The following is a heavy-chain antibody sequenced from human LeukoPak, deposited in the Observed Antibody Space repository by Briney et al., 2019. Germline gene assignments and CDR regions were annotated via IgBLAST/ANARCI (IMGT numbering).Heavy chain of an antibody. CDR2: ISAYNGNT. CDR1: GYTFTSYG. V-gene: IGHV1-18*01. CDR3: ARYYDFWSGPYYYYGMDV. Sequence: GASVKASCKASGYTFTSYGISWVRQAPGQGLEWMGWISAYNGNTNYAQKLQGRVTMTTDTSTSTAYMELRSLRSDDTAVYYCARYYDFWSGPYYYYGMDVWGQGTTVTVSS. D-gene: IGHD3-3*01. J-gene: IGHJ6*02.